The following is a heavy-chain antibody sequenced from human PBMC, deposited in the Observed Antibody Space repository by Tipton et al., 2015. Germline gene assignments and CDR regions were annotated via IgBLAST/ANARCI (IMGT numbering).Heavy chain of an antibody. CDR3: ARVNCISTSCYVGAWFDP. CDR2: IYYSGST. D-gene: IGHD2-2*01. V-gene: IGHV4-39*07. J-gene: IGHJ5*02. Sequence: TLSLTCSVSGGSISSSSYYWDWIRQPPGKGLEWIGNIYYSGSTYYNPSLESRVTISVDKSKNQFSLKLSSVTAADTAVYYCARVNCISTSCYVGAWFDPWGQGTLVTVSS. CDR1: GGSISSSSYY.